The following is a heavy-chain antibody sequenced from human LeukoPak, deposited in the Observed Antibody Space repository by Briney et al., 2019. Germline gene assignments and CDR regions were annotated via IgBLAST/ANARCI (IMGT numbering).Heavy chain of an antibody. CDR3: ARDRRYYDSSGAFDI. V-gene: IGHV1-69*13. J-gene: IGHJ3*02. D-gene: IGHD3-22*01. Sequence: ASVKASCKAFGGTFSSYAISWVRQAPGQGLEWMGGIIPIFGTANYAQKFQGRVTITADESTSTAYMELSSLRSEDTAVYYCARDRRYYDSSGAFDIWGQGTMVTVSS. CDR2: IIPIFGTA. CDR1: GGTFSSYA.